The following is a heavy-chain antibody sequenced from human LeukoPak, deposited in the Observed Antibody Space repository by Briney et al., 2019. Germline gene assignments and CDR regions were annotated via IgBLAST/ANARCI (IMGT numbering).Heavy chain of an antibody. CDR3: AKAGWYDYYYGMDV. CDR2: ISGSGGST. CDR1: GFTFSSYA. D-gene: IGHD6-19*01. Sequence: GGSLRLSCAASGFTFSSYAMSWVRQAPGKGLEWVSAISGSGGSTYYADSVKGRFTISRDSSKNTLYLQMNSLRAEDTAVYYCAKAGWYDYYYGMDVWGQGTTVTVSS. V-gene: IGHV3-23*01. J-gene: IGHJ6*02.